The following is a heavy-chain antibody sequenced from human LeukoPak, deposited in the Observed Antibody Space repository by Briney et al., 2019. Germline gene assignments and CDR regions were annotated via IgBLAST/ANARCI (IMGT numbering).Heavy chain of an antibody. CDR2: ISAYNGNT. CDR1: GYTFTSYG. Sequence: ASVKVSCKASGYTFTSYGISWVRQAPGQGLEWMGWISAYNGNTNYAQKLQGRVTMTTDTSTSTAYMELRSLRSDDTAVYCCARAGYCSSTSCYRDFDYWGQGPWSPSPQ. J-gene: IGHJ4*02. V-gene: IGHV1-18*01. CDR3: ARAGYCSSTSCYRDFDY. D-gene: IGHD2-2*01.